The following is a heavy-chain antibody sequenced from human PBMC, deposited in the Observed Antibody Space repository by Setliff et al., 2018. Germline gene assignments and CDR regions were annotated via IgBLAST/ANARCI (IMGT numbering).Heavy chain of an antibody. V-gene: IGHV1-3*04. D-gene: IGHD5-18*01. CDR3: ARGSRPLWGA. CDR1: GYTFTKNA. J-gene: IGHJ5*02. Sequence: ASVKVFCKASGYTFTKNAIHWLRQAPGQRPEWMGWINTDNGNTRYSQNFQDRVTITRDTSATTAFVELSSLRSDDTAVYFCARGSRPLWGAWGQGTLVTVSS. CDR2: INTDNGNT.